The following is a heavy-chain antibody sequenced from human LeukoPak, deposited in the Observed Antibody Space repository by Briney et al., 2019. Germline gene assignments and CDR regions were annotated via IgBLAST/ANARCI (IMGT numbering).Heavy chain of an antibody. Sequence: GGSLRLSCAASGFTFSSYSMNWVRKAPGKGLEWVSSISSSSSYIYYADSVEGRFTISRDNAKNTLYLQMNSLRPDDTAVYYCAKDYSITSYYGSGTYYRPTWFDPWGQGTLVTVSS. V-gene: IGHV3-21*01. CDR2: ISSSSSYI. CDR1: GFTFSSYS. D-gene: IGHD3-10*01. J-gene: IGHJ5*02. CDR3: AKDYSITSYYGSGTYYRPTWFDP.